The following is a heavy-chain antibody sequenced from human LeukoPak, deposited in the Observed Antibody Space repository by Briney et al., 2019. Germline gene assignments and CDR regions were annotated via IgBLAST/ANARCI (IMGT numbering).Heavy chain of an antibody. Sequence: PSETLSLTCAVYGGSFSGYYWSWIRQPPGKGLEWIGEINHSGSTNYNPSLKSRVTISVDTSKNQFSLKLSSVTAADTAVYYCARLQLNDYGDHDAFDIWGQGTMVTVSS. CDR2: INHSGST. J-gene: IGHJ3*02. D-gene: IGHD4-17*01. CDR3: ARLQLNDYGDHDAFDI. CDR1: GGSFSGYY. V-gene: IGHV4-34*01.